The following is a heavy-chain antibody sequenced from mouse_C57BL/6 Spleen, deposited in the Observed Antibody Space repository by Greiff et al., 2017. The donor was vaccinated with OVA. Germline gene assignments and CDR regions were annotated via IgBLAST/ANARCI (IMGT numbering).Heavy chain of an antibody. V-gene: IGHV1-42*01. CDR3: ARREGTTDYFDY. Sequence: EVQLQQSGPELVKPGASVKISCKASGYSFTGYYMNWVKQSPEKSLEWIGEINPSTGGTTYNQKFKAKATLTVDKSYSTAYMQLKSLTSEDSAVYYCARREGTTDYFDYWGQGTTLTVSS. D-gene: IGHD1-1*01. J-gene: IGHJ2*01. CDR1: GYSFTGYY. CDR2: INPSTGGT.